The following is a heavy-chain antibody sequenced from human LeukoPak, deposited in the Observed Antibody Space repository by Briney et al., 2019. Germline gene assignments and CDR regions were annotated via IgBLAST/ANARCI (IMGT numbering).Heavy chain of an antibody. J-gene: IGHJ2*01. D-gene: IGHD3-10*01. CDR1: GYTFTSYY. CDR2: INAGNGNT. CDR3: ARETLLWFGEGGYFDL. Sequence: ASVKVSCKASGYTFTSYYMHWVRQAPGQRLEWMGWINAGNGNTKYSQKFQGRVAMTTDTSTSTAYMELRSLRSDDTAVYYCARETLLWFGEGGYFDLWGRGTLVTVSS. V-gene: IGHV1-3*01.